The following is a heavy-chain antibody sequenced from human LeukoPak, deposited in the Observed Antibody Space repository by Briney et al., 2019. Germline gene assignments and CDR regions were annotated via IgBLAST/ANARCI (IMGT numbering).Heavy chain of an antibody. Sequence: SVKVSCKVSGYTLTELSMHWVRQAPGQGLEWMGGIIPIFGTANYAQKFQGRVTITADESTSTAYMELSSLRSEDTAVYYCARDSGLVPTAYWGQGTLVTVSS. CDR2: IIPIFGTA. CDR1: GYTLTELS. D-gene: IGHD3-10*01. CDR3: ARDSGLVPTAY. J-gene: IGHJ4*02. V-gene: IGHV1-69*13.